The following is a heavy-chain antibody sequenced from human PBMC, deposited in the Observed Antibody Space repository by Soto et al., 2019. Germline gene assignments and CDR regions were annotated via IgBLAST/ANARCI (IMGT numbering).Heavy chain of an antibody. V-gene: IGHV3-30*18. CDR2: MSYDGSNK. D-gene: IGHD5-18*01. CDR1: GFTFSSYG. CDR3: AKENYTAMFDY. Sequence: QVQLVESGGGVVQPGRSLRLSCAASGFTFSSYGMHWVRQAPGKGLEWVAVMSYDGSNKYYADSVKGRFTISRDNSKNTLYLQMNSLRAEDTAVYYCAKENYTAMFDYWGQGTLVTVSS. J-gene: IGHJ4*02.